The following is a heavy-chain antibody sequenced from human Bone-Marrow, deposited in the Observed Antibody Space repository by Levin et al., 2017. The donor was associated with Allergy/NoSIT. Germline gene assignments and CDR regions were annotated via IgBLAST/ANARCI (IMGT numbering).Heavy chain of an antibody. J-gene: IGHJ6*02. CDR2: ISGSGGDT. V-gene: IGHV3-23*01. CDR1: GFTFSNYA. CDR3: AKGPMSTAGPGTYYYDGMDV. D-gene: IGHD6-13*01. Sequence: GGSLRLSCTASGFTFSNYAMSWVRLAPGKGLEWVSAISGSGGDTYEADSVRGRFSISRDNSKNTLFLHIRSLRAEATAIYSCAKGPMSTAGPGTYYYDGMDVWGQGATVNVSS.